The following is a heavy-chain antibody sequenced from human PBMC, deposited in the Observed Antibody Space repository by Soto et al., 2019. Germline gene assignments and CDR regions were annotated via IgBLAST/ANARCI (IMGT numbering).Heavy chain of an antibody. CDR1: GFSFRNAW. J-gene: IGHJ6*02. Sequence: ELQLVESGGGLVKPGGSLRLSCAASGFSFRNAWMSWVRQAPGKGLEWVGHIKSQGDGGTRDYAAPVEGRFTISRDDSKNTLFLQMNSLKNEDTAVYFCTTDLQAYCDGTTCYAGNYYYDDMDVWGQGTTVTVSS. D-gene: IGHD2-2*01. CDR2: IKSQGDGGTR. V-gene: IGHV3-15*01. CDR3: TTDLQAYCDGTTCYAGNYYYDDMDV.